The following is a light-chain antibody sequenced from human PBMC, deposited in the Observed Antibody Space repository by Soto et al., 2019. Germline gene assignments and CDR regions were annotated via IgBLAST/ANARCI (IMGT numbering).Light chain of an antibody. Sequence: QSVLTQPASVSGSPGQSVTIACTGTNRDVGSYNLVSWYQQRPGEAPKLIISEVRNRPSGISYRFTGSKSGTTASRTTSRLHAEDEADYYCRSYTTASTLVFGGGTKVTVL. CDR3: RSYTTASTLV. CDR1: NRDVGSYNL. J-gene: IGLJ3*02. V-gene: IGLV2-14*01. CDR2: EVR.